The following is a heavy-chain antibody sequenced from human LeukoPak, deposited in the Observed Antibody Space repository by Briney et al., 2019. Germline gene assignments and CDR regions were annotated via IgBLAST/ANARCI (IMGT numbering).Heavy chain of an antibody. Sequence: GASVKVSCKASGYTFTSYAMHWVRQAPGQRLEWMGWINAGNGNTKYSQKFQGRVTITRDTSASTAYTELSSLRSEDTAVYYCARSITMVRGVIDYWGQGTLVTVSS. D-gene: IGHD3-10*01. CDR3: ARSITMVRGVIDY. J-gene: IGHJ4*02. V-gene: IGHV1-3*01. CDR2: INAGNGNT. CDR1: GYTFTSYA.